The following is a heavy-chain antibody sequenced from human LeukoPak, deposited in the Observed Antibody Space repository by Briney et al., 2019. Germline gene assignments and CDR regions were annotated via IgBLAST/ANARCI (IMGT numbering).Heavy chain of an antibody. CDR1: GFTFSSYA. D-gene: IGHD2-15*01. CDR3: ARVLGGNFDY. CDR2: IYSNGNT. Sequence: GGSLRLSCAASGFTFSSYAMSWVRQAPGKGLEWVSIIYSNGNTYYADSVKGRFTISRDNSKNTVYLQMNSLRGEDTAVYYCARVLGGNFDYWGQGTLVTVSS. J-gene: IGHJ4*02. V-gene: IGHV3-23*05.